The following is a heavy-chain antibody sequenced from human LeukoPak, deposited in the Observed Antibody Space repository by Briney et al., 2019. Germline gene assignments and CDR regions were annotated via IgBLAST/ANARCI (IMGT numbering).Heavy chain of an antibody. CDR1: GYTFTGYY. CDR2: INPNSGGT. J-gene: IGHJ4*02. CDR3: ARVQYYDFWSGSDY. V-gene: IGHV1-2*02. D-gene: IGHD3-3*01. Sequence: GASVKVSCKASGYTFTGYYMHWVRQAPGQGLEWMGWINPNSGGTNYAQKFQGRVTMTRDTSISTAYMELSRLRSDDTAVYYCARVQYYDFWSGSDYWGQGTLVTVSS.